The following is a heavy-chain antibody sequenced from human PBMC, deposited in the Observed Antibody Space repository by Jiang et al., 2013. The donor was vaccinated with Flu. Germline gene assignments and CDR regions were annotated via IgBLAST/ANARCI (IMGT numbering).Heavy chain of an antibody. CDR1: GGSISGIY. D-gene: IGHD5-24*01. J-gene: IGHJ4*02. Sequence: PGLVKPSETLSLTCTVSGGSISGIYLNWIRQSPGKGLEWIGYIYKNGNINYNPSLESRVAMSIDTSKSQFSLRLTSVTAADTAVYYCASGRDAYKTGYWGQGTLVTVSS. V-gene: IGHV4-4*08. CDR2: IYKNGNI. CDR3: ASGRDAYKTGY.